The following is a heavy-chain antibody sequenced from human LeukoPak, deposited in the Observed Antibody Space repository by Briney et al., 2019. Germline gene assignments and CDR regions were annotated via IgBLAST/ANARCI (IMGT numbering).Heavy chain of an antibody. D-gene: IGHD1-26*01. J-gene: IGHJ4*02. V-gene: IGHV1-2*02. CDR1: GYTFTGYY. Sequence: ASVKVSCKASGYTFTGYYMHWVRQAPGQGLEWMGWINPNSGGTNYAQKFPGRVTITRDRSISTAYMERSRLRSADTAAYYCAREGDIMGATTIDYWGQGTLVTVSS. CDR3: AREGDIMGATTIDY. CDR2: INPNSGGT.